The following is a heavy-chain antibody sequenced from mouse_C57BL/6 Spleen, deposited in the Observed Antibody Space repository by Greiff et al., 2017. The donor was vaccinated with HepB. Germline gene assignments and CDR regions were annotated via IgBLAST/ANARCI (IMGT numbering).Heavy chain of an antibody. V-gene: IGHV5-17*01. Sequence: EVKLMESGGGLVKPGGSLKLSCAASGFTFSDYGMHWVRQAPEKGLEWVAYISSGSSTIYYADTVKGRFTISRDNAKNTLFLQMTSLRSEDTAMYYCARPLYGSSYFDYWGQGTTLTVSS. J-gene: IGHJ2*01. CDR3: ARPLYGSSYFDY. D-gene: IGHD1-1*01. CDR1: GFTFSDYG. CDR2: ISSGSSTI.